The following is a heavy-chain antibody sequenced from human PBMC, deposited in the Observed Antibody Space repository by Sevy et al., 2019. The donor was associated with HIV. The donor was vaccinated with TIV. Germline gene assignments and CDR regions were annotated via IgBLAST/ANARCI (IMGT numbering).Heavy chain of an antibody. CDR3: ARCGGNSGLYYYYYYMDV. Sequence: SETLSLTCTVSGGSISSYYWSWIRQPPGKGLEWIGYIYYSGSTNYNPSLKSRVTISLDTSKNQFSLKLSSVTAADTAVYYCARCGGNSGLYYYYYYMDVWGKGTTVTVSS. CDR1: GGSISSYY. D-gene: IGHD2-21*02. J-gene: IGHJ6*03. CDR2: IYYSGST. V-gene: IGHV4-59*01.